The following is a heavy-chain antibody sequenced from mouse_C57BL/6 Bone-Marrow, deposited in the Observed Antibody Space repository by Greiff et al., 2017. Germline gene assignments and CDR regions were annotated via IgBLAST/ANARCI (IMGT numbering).Heavy chain of an antibody. J-gene: IGHJ1*03. D-gene: IGHD1-1*01. CDR3: ARSRNSTAVGDWYFDV. CDR1: GYTFTSYG. CDR2: IYPRSGNT. Sequence: VKLVESGAELARPGASVKLSCKASGYTFTSYGISWVKQRTGQGLEWIGEIYPRSGNTYYNEKFKGKATLTADKSSSTAYMELRSLTSEDSAVYFCARSRNSTAVGDWYFDVWGTGTTVTVSS. V-gene: IGHV1-81*01.